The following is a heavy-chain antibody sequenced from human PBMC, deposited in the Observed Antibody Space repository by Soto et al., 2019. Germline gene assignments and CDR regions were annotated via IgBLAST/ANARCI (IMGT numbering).Heavy chain of an antibody. J-gene: IGHJ5*02. CDR1: GYTFTNYG. D-gene: IGHD3-10*01. V-gene: IGHV1-18*04. CDR3: ARGSRVDWFDP. CDR2: ISAYNGNA. Sequence: ASVKVSCKASGYTFTNYGFTWVRQAPGQGLEWMGWISAYNGNANYGQNFQGRVTMTTDTATSTAHMELRSLRYDDTAIYYCARGSRVDWFDPWGQGTLVTVSS.